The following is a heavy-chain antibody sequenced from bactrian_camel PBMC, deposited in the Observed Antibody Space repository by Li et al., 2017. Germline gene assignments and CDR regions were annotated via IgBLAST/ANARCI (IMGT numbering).Heavy chain of an antibody. CDR2: VISSDGTT. Sequence: HVQLVESGGDSVQAGGSLRLSCTASEFTVDDFAMGWYRRPPGKECESVSVISSDGTTKYSESVKGRFTISQDNGKNAVYLQMNSLKPEDTAMYYCAADEMDCIENVYRGQGTQVTVS. D-gene: IGHD1*01. CDR1: EFTVDDFA. CDR3: AADEMDCIENVY. J-gene: IGHJ4*01. V-gene: IGHV3S63*01.